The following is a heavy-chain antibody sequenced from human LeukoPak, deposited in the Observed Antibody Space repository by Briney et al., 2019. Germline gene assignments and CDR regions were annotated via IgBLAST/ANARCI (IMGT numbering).Heavy chain of an antibody. CDR1: GGSFSGYY. Sequence: SETLSLTCAVYGGSFSGYYWSWIRQPPGKGLEWIGEINHSGSTNYNPSLKSRVTISVDTSKNQFSLKLSSVTAADTAVYYCASSHYGDYEEAYWGQGTLVTVSS. CDR3: ASSHYGDYEEAY. CDR2: INHSGST. D-gene: IGHD4-17*01. V-gene: IGHV4-34*01. J-gene: IGHJ4*02.